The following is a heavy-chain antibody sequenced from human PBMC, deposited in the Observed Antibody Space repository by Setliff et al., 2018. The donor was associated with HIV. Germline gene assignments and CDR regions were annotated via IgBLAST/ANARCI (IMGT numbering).Heavy chain of an antibody. CDR1: GGSISSHY. V-gene: IGHV4-59*08. CDR2: IHYSGAT. J-gene: IGHJ3*02. CDR3: ARHSPNVGVRGDAFDI. D-gene: IGHD2-8*01. Sequence: PSETLSLTCTVSGGSISSHYWIWIRQPPGKGLEWIGYIHYSGATNYNPSLKSRVTISLDTSRTQFSLRRSSVTAADTAVYYCARHSPNVGVRGDAFDIWGQGTVVTVSS.